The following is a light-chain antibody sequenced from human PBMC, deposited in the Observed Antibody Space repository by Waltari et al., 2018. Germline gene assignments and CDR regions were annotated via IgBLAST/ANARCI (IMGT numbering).Light chain of an antibody. CDR1: SSYVGVYNY. J-gene: IGLJ3*02. CDR3: CSYAGSYTWV. Sequence: QSALTQPRSVSGSPGQSVTISCTGSSSYVGVYNYASWYQQHPGKAPKLMIYDVNKRPSGVPDRFSGTKSGNTASVTISGLQAEDEAEYYCCSYAGSYTWVFGGGTKLTVL. V-gene: IGLV2-11*01. CDR2: DVN.